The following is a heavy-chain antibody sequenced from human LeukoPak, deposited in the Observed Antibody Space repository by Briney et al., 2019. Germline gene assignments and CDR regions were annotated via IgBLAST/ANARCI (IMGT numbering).Heavy chain of an antibody. V-gene: IGHV1-8*01. CDR1: GYTFTNHD. J-gene: IGHJ6*03. CDR2: MNPNNVNT. CDR3: ARGLRGRSSSGYYYYMDV. Sequence: ASVKVSCKASGYTFTNHDIIWVRQAPGQGLEWMGWMNPNNVNTGYAQKFQGRVTTTRNTSISTAYMELSSLTSEDTAVYFCARGLRGRSSSGYYYYMDVWGKGTTVTVSS. D-gene: IGHD6-6*01.